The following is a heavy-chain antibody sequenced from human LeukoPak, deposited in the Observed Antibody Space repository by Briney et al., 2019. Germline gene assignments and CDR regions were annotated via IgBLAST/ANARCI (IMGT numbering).Heavy chain of an antibody. CDR3: ARRGNSWNDFDS. CDR1: GASIGSYY. Sequence: SETLSLTCTVSGASIGSYYWCWIRQPPGKGLERIAYVHYSARTNYNPSLKSRVSISVDTSKKQFSLNLSSVTAADTAVYYCARRGNSWNDFDSWGQGTLVTVSS. D-gene: IGHD6-13*01. CDR2: VHYSART. V-gene: IGHV4-59*12. J-gene: IGHJ4*02.